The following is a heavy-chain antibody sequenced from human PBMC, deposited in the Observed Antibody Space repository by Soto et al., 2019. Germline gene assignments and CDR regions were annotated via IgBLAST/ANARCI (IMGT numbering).Heavy chain of an antibody. CDR3: ARLYCSASSCYSVGAFDI. V-gene: IGHV3-33*01. Sequence: PEGSLRLSCAASGFTFSSYGMHWVRQAPGKGLEWVALIWFDGSDKYYTESVKGRFTISRDNSKSTLHLQMNSLRAEDTAVYYCARLYCSASSCYSVGAFDIRGQGTMVTVSS. CDR2: IWFDGSDK. CDR1: GFTFSSYG. J-gene: IGHJ3*02. D-gene: IGHD2-15*01.